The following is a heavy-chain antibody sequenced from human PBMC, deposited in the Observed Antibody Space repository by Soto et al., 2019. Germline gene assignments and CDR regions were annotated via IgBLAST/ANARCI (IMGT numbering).Heavy chain of an antibody. D-gene: IGHD6-19*01. CDR2: IYYSGST. J-gene: IGHJ4*02. Sequence: PSETLSLTCTVSGGSISSSSYYWGWIRQPPGKGLEWIGSIYYSGSTYYNPSLKSRVTMSVDTSKNQFSLKLSSVTAADTAVYYCARNREVAGTDYWGQGTLVTVSS. V-gene: IGHV4-39*01. CDR3: ARNREVAGTDY. CDR1: GGSISSSSYY.